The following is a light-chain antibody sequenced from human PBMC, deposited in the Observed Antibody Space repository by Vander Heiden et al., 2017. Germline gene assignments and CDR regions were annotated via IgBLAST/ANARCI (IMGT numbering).Light chain of an antibody. V-gene: IGKV2-28*01. CDR2: WGS. CDR3: MQALQTPYT. CDR1: QSLLHRNGYNY. Sequence: DIVVTQSPLSLPVTPGEPASISCRSSQSLLHRNGYNYFHWFLQKPGLSPQLLIYWGSNRASGVPDRFSGSGSGRYFTLQISRVEAEDVGVYYCMQALQTPYTFGQGTKLVIK. J-gene: IGKJ2*01.